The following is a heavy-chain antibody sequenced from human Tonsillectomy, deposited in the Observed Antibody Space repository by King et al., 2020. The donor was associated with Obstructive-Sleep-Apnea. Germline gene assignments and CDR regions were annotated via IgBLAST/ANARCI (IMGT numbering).Heavy chain of an antibody. CDR1: QFTFSDYD. J-gene: IGHJ4*02. CDR2: ISSSGYSI. V-gene: IGHV3-11*01. Sequence: VQLVESGGGLVKPGGSLRLSCAASQFTFSDYDMSWIRQAPGKGLECLSYISSSGYSIFYTDSVKGRFTISRDNAKNSLHLQMDSLRAEDTAVYFCAGRGPGSSWPFFDNWGQGTLVTVSS. D-gene: IGHD6-13*01. CDR3: AGRGPGSSWPFFDN.